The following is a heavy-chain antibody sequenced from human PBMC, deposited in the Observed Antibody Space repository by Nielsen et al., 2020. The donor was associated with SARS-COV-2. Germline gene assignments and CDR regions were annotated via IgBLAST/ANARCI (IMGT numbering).Heavy chain of an antibody. CDR1: GYSFTSYW. V-gene: IGHV5-51*01. CDR3: ARPRDGYNRPYFDY. J-gene: IGHJ4*02. D-gene: IGHD5-24*01. CDR2: IYPGDSDT. Sequence: GGSLRLSCKGSGYSFTSYWIGWVRQMPGKGLEWMGIIYPGDSDTRYSPSFQGQVTISAGKSISTAYLQWSSLKASDTAMYYCARPRDGYNRPYFDYWGQGTLVTVSS.